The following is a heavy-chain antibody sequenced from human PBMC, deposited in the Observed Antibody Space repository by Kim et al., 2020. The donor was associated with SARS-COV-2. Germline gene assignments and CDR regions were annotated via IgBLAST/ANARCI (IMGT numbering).Heavy chain of an antibody. D-gene: IGHD1-26*01. CDR3: ARGNGATNWFDP. J-gene: IGHJ5*02. Sequence: YHPPRKSRVTISVDTSKNQFSLKLSSVTAADTAVYYCARGNGATNWFDPWGQGTLVTVSS. V-gene: IGHV4-59*09.